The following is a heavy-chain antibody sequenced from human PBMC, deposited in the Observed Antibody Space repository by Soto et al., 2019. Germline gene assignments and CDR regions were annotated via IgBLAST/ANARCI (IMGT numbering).Heavy chain of an antibody. CDR1: GFTFSSYA. Sequence: GGSLRLSCAASGFTFSSYAMSWVRQAPGKGLEWVSAISGSGGSTYYADSVKGRFTISRDNSKNTLYLQMNSLRAEDTAVYYCAKVRSSNRDYEEADYWGQGTLVTVSS. J-gene: IGHJ4*02. V-gene: IGHV3-23*01. CDR2: ISGSGGST. D-gene: IGHD3-22*01. CDR3: AKVRSSNRDYEEADY.